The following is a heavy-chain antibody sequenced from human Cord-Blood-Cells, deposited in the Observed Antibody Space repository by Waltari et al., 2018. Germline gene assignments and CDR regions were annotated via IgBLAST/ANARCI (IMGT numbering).Heavy chain of an antibody. CDR2: INHSGST. J-gene: IGHJ5*02. Sequence: QVQLQQWGAGLLKPSETLSLTCAVSGGSFSGYYWTWLRQPPGKGLEWIGEINHSGSTNYNPSLKSRVTISVDTSKNQFSLKLSSVTAADTAVYYCARGSSGSFYNWFDPWGQGTLVTVSS. V-gene: IGHV4-34*01. CDR1: GGSFSGYY. CDR3: ARGSSGSFYNWFDP. D-gene: IGHD1-26*01.